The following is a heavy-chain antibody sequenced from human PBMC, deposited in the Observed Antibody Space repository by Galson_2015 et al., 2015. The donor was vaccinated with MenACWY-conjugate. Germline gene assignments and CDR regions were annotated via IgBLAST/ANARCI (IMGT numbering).Heavy chain of an antibody. Sequence: SLRLSCAASGFTFSSYPMNWVRQAPGKGLEWVSSISRSSSYIYYADSVKGRFTISRDNAKNSLYLQMSSLRAEDTAVYYCARDPLEVVVVTAIDNLWVQGTLVTVSS. V-gene: IGHV3-21*01. CDR2: ISRSSSYI. CDR3: ARDPLEVVVVTAIDNL. D-gene: IGHD2-21*02. J-gene: IGHJ5*02. CDR1: GFTFSSYP.